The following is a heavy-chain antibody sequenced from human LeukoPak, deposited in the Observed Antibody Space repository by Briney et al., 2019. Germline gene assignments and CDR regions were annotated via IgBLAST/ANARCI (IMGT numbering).Heavy chain of an antibody. D-gene: IGHD3/OR15-3a*01. CDR1: GFTVSSNY. V-gene: IGHV3-66*01. Sequence: PGGSLRLSCEVSGFTVSSNYMSWVRQAPGKGLEWVSVIYSGGSTYYADSVKGRSTISRDNSKNTLYLQMNSLRAEDTAVYYCARDLGGLSAFDIWGQGTMVTVSS. J-gene: IGHJ3*02. CDR3: ARDLGGLSAFDI. CDR2: IYSGGST.